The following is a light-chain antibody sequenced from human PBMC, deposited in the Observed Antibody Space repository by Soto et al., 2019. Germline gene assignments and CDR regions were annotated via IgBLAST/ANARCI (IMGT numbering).Light chain of an antibody. V-gene: IGKV1-5*03. J-gene: IGKJ1*01. CDR3: QQYDSYSGT. CDR1: QSISSR. CDR2: KAS. Sequence: DIPMTQSPSTLSASVGDRVTITCRASQSISSRLAWYQQKPGKVPKLLIYKASSLESGVPSRFSGSGSGTEFTLTISSLQPDDFATYYCQQYDSYSGTFGQGTKVEI.